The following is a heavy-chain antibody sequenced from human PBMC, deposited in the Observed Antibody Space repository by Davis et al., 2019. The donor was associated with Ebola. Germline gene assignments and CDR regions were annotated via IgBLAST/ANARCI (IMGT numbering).Heavy chain of an antibody. CDR3: ARRRYVWGTGDY. J-gene: IGHJ4*02. CDR1: GFTFSDYY. Sequence: PGGSLRLSCAASGFTFSDYYMSWVRQAPGKGLEWVSAISGSGGSTYYADSVKGRFTISRDNSKNTLYLQMNSLRAEDTAVYYCARRRYVWGTGDYWGQGTLVTVSS. CDR2: ISGSGGST. D-gene: IGHD3-16*01. V-gene: IGHV3-23*01.